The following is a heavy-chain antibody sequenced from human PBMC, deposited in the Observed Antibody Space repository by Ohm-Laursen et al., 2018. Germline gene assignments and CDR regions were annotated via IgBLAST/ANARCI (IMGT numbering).Heavy chain of an antibody. J-gene: IGHJ3*02. CDR1: GGSISSYY. CDR3: ARAGISGFGEVGAFDI. V-gene: IGHV4-59*01. D-gene: IGHD3-10*01. Sequence: GTLSLTCTVSGGSISSYYWSWIRQPPGKGLEWIGYIYYSGSTNYNPSLKSRVTISVDTSKNQFSLKLSSVTAADTAVYYCARAGISGFGEVGAFDIWGQGTMVTVSS. CDR2: IYYSGST.